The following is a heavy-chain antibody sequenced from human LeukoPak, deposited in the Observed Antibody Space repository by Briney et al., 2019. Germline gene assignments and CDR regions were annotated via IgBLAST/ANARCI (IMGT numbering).Heavy chain of an antibody. CDR1: GVSISRYY. CDR3: ARGPDIVGAS. D-gene: IGHD1-26*01. CDR2: IYHSGST. V-gene: IGHV4-59*01. J-gene: IGHJ5*02. Sequence: PSETLSLTCTVSGVSISRYYWSWIRQPPGKGLEWIGYIYHSGSTNYNPSLKSRATISVDTSKNQFSLKLSSVTAADTAVYYCARGPDIVGASWGQGTLVTVSS.